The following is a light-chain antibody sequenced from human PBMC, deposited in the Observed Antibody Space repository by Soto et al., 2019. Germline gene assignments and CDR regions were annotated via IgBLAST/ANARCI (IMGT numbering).Light chain of an antibody. V-gene: IGLV2-14*01. CDR2: EVT. CDR1: SSDVGGYNY. CDR3: SPYTSSKPFPGF. Sequence: QSALTQPASVSGSPGQSITISCTGTSSDVGGYNYVSWYQHHPGKAPKLMIYEVTTRPSGISNRFSGSKSGNTASLTIRGPQAKDEFVYSCSPYTSSKPFPGFFAPGTKLTV. J-gene: IGLJ1*01.